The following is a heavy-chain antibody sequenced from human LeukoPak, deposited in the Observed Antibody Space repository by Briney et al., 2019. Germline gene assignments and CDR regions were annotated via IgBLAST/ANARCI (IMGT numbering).Heavy chain of an antibody. J-gene: IGHJ4*02. Sequence: GRSLRLSCAASGFTFDDYAMHWVRQAPGKGLEWVSGISWNSGSIGYADSVKGRFTISRDNAKNSLYLQMNSLRAEDTAVYYCAAPSDYYDSSGDYYFDYWGQGTLVTVSS. CDR2: ISWNSGSI. D-gene: IGHD3-22*01. CDR1: GFTFDDYA. CDR3: AAPSDYYDSSGDYYFDY. V-gene: IGHV3-9*01.